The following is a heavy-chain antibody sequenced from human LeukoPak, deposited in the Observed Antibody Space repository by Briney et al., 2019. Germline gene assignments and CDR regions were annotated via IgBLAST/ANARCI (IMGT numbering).Heavy chain of an antibody. V-gene: IGHV4-4*02. CDR2: IYHSGST. D-gene: IGHD3-3*01. J-gene: IGHJ6*03. Sequence: SGTLSLTCAVSGGSISSSNWWSWVRQPPGKGLEWIGEIYHSGSTNYNPSLKSRVTISVDTSKNQFSLKLSSVTAADTAVYYCASLGNFWSGYYKQDYYYYYMDVWGKGTTVTVSS. CDR1: GGSISSSNW. CDR3: ASLGNFWSGYYKQDYYYYYMDV.